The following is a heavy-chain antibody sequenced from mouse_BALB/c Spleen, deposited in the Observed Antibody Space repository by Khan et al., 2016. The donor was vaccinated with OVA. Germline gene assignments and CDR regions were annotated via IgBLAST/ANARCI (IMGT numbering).Heavy chain of an antibody. J-gene: IGHJ4*01. CDR3: ARSRVDHHAMDY. D-gene: IGHD3-1*01. CDR2: ISTGGHYT. Sequence: EVELVESGGGLVKPGGSLKLSCSASGFTFSTYAMSWVRQTPEKRLECVATISTGGHYTFYPDSVKGRSTISRANAKNNLYLQMSSLRSEDTAMYYCARSRVDHHAMDYWGQGTSVTVSS. CDR1: GFTFSTYA. V-gene: IGHV5-9-3*01.